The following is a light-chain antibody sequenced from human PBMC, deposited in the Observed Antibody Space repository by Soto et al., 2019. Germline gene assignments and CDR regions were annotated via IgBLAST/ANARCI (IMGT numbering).Light chain of an antibody. CDR2: KAS. CDR1: QSISIW. Sequence: DIQMTQSPSTLSASVGDTDTITCRASQSISIWLAWYQHKPGQAPKLLIHKASTLESGVPSRFSGSGSGTEFTLTISSLQPDDFSTFYCQQYDRFPYTFGQGTKLEIK. J-gene: IGKJ2*01. CDR3: QQYDRFPYT. V-gene: IGKV1-5*03.